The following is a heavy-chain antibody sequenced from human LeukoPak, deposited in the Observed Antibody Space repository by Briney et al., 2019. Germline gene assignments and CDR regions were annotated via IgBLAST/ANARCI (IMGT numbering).Heavy chain of an antibody. J-gene: IGHJ4*02. CDR3: ARRVRSGDHRLDY. V-gene: IGHV4-34*01. CDR2: INHAGRT. D-gene: IGHD2-21*02. CDR1: GGSFSGYY. Sequence: RSSETLSLTCGVDGGSFSGYYWNWIRQPPGKGLEWIGEINHAGRTNYNPSLKSRVTTSIDTSKSQFSLNLTSMTAADTGVYYCARRVRSGDHRLDYWGQGILVTVSS.